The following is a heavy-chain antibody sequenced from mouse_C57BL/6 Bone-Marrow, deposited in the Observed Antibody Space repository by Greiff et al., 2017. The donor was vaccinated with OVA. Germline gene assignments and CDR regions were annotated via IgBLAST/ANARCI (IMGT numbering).Heavy chain of an antibody. CDR1: GYTFTDHT. D-gene: IGHD3-2*02. CDR2: IYPRDGST. V-gene: IGHV1-78*01. J-gene: IGHJ3*01. CDR3: TIRAGFAY. Sequence: QVHVKQSDAELVKPGASVKISCKVSGYTFTDHTLHWMTQRPEQGLEWIGYIYPRDGSTQYTEKFTGKATLTADKSSSTAYMQLNSLTSEDAADEFCTIRAGFAYWGQGTRVTVSA.